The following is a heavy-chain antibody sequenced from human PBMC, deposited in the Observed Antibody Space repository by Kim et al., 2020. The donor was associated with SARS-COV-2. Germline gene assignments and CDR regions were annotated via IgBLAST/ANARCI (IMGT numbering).Heavy chain of an antibody. V-gene: IGHV1-18*01. D-gene: IGHD5-12*01. Sequence: YAQRLQGRVTMTTDTSTSTAYMELRSLRSDDTAVYYCARAGYSGYDWYYWGQGTLVTVSS. J-gene: IGHJ4*02. CDR3: ARAGYSGYDWYY.